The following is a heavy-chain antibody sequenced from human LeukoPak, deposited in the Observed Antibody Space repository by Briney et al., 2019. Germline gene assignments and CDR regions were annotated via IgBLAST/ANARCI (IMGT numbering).Heavy chain of an antibody. V-gene: IGHV4-61*05. J-gene: IGHJ5*02. D-gene: IGHD1-26*01. Sequence: SETLSLTCTVSGGSISSSSYYWSWIRQPPGKGLEWIGYIYYSGSTNYNPSLKSRVTISVDTSKNQFSLKLSSVTAADTAVYYWARRVVGPFDPWGQGTLVTVSS. CDR3: ARRVVGPFDP. CDR1: GGSISSSSYY. CDR2: IYYSGST.